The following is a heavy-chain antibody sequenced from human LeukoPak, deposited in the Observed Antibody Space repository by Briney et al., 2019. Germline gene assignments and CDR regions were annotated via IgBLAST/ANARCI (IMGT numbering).Heavy chain of an antibody. V-gene: IGHV4-59*08. CDR1: GGSISAYY. D-gene: IGHD6-19*01. J-gene: IGHJ4*02. CDR3: ARLSSGFRPNFDS. CDR2: IYFTRTT. Sequence: SETLSLTCTISGGSISAYYWSWIRQPLGKGLEGIGYIYFTRTTTYHPSLRSRVTISLDTSNNQFSLDLTSVTVADTAVYYCARLSSGFRPNFDSWGQGSLVTVSS.